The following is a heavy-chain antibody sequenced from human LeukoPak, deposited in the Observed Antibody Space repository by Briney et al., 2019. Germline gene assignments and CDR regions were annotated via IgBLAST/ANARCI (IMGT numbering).Heavy chain of an antibody. Sequence: ASVKVSCKASGGTFSSYAISWVRQAPGQGLEWMGGIIPIFGTANYAQKFQGRVTITADESTSTAYMELSSLRSEDTAVYYCAGRDGYNLEYFQQWGQGTMVTVSS. CDR3: AGRDGYNLEYFQQ. J-gene: IGHJ1*01. V-gene: IGHV1-69*13. CDR2: IIPIFGTA. D-gene: IGHD5-24*01. CDR1: GGTFSSYA.